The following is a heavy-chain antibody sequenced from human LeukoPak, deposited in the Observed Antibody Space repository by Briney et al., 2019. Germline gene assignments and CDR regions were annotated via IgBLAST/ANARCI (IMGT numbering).Heavy chain of an antibody. CDR2: FSRNGVTT. CDR1: GFKFRAFT. J-gene: IGHJ4*03. CDR3: AKEKDTIYFDL. V-gene: IGHV3-43*01. D-gene: IGHD2-21*01. Sequence: GGSLRLSCVGSGFKFRAFTMHWVRQAPGRGLEWVSLFSRNGVTTFYADSVRGRFTISRDNSENSVYLQMDSLTTEDTAVYYCAKEKDTIYFDLWGQGTLVTVSS.